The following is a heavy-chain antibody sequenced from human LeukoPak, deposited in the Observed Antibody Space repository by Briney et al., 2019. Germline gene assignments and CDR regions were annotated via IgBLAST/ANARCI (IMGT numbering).Heavy chain of an antibody. J-gene: IGHJ4*02. CDR2: ISGSGEST. CDR1: GFTFSSYA. CDR3: AKYQRQWLPKGGFDY. D-gene: IGHD6-19*01. V-gene: IGHV3-23*01. Sequence: GGSLRLSCAASGFTFSSYAMSWVRQAPGKGREWVSGISGSGESTYYADSVKGRFTISRDNSKNTLYLQMDNLRAEDTAVYYCAKYQRQWLPKGGFDYWGQGTLVTVSS.